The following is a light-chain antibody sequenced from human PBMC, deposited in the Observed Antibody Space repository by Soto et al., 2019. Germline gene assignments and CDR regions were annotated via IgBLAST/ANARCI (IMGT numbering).Light chain of an antibody. V-gene: IGKV1-5*03. Sequence: EIQMTQSPSTLSGSVGDRVTITCRASQTISSWLAWYQQKPGKAPKLLIYKASTLKSGVPSRFSGSGSGTEFTLTISSLQPDDFATYYCQQYNSYPITFGQGTRLEIK. CDR1: QTISSW. CDR3: QQYNSYPIT. J-gene: IGKJ5*01. CDR2: KAS.